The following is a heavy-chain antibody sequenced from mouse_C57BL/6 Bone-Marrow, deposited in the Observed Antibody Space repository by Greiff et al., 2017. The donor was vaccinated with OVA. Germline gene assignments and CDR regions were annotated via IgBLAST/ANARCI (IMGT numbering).Heavy chain of an antibody. Sequence: EVKLQQSGAELVRPGSSVKMSCKTSGYTFTSYGINWVKQRPGQGLEWIGYIYIGNGYTEYNEKFKGKATLTSDTSSSTAYMQLSSLTSEDSAIYFCASSFTTVVALDAMDYWGQGTSVTVSS. CDR2: IYIGNGYT. CDR1: GYTFTSYG. V-gene: IGHV1-58*01. CDR3: ASSFTTVVALDAMDY. D-gene: IGHD1-1*01. J-gene: IGHJ4*01.